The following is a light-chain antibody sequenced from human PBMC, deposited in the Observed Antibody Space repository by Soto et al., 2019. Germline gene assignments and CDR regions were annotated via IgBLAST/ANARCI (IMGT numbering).Light chain of an antibody. CDR3: QQYNSYSRT. V-gene: IGKV1-5*01. CDR2: DAS. J-gene: IGKJ1*01. Sequence: DIQMTQSPSTLSASVGDRVTITCRASQSISSWLAWYQQKPGKATKLLIYDASSLESGVPSRFSGSESGKKFTLTISSLQPDDFATYYCQQYNSYSRTFGQGTKVDIK. CDR1: QSISSW.